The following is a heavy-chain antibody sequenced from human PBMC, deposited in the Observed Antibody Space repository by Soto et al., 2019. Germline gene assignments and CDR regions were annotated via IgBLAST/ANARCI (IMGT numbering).Heavy chain of an antibody. V-gene: IGHV3-30*03. Sequence: QVQLVESGGGVVQPGRSLRLSCAASGFTFSSYGMHWVRQAPGKGLEWVAVISYGGRNKYYADSVKGRFTISRDNSKNTLNLQMNSLRAEDTAVYYCARDRGSSGWYDAFDIWGQGTMVTVSS. CDR2: ISYGGRNK. CDR3: ARDRGSSGWYDAFDI. D-gene: IGHD6-19*01. J-gene: IGHJ3*02. CDR1: GFTFSSYG.